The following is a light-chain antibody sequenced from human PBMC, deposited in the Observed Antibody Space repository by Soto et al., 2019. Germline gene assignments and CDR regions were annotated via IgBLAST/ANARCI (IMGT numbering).Light chain of an antibody. J-gene: IGKJ4*01. CDR2: GAS. CDR1: QSVSSSY. CDR3: QQYGSSALT. Sequence: EIVLTQSPGTLSLSPGXRASPSCRASQSVSSSYLAWYQQKPGQAPRLLIYGASSRATGIPDRFSGSGSGTDFTLTISRLEPEDFAVYYCQQYGSSALTFGGGTKVDIK. V-gene: IGKV3-20*01.